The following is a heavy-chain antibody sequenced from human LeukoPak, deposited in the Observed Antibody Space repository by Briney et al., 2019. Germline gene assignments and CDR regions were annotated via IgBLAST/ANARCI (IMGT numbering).Heavy chain of an antibody. CDR1: GYSFTNYW. V-gene: IGHV5-51*01. CDR3: ARQPSSSLPPYYYYMDV. D-gene: IGHD6-13*01. CDR2: IYPGDSDA. Sequence: GESLKISCKGSGYSFTNYWIGWVRQMPGKGLEWMGIIYPGDSDARYSPSFQGQVTISADKSITTAYLQWSSLKASDTAMYYCARQPSSSLPPYYYYMDVWGKGTTVTVSS. J-gene: IGHJ6*03.